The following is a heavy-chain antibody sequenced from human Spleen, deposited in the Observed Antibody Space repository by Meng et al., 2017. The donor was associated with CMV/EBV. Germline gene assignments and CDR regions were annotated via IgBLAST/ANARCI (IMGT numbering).Heavy chain of an antibody. CDR1: AGSISSGDYY. Sequence: CTVSAGSISSGDYYCNWIRQPPGKGLEWIGFIYFSGTTSYNPSLKSRITLSLDTSKNQFSLKLTSVTAADTAVYYCARAKLGNFDYWGQGTLVTVSS. V-gene: IGHV4-31*03. CDR2: IYFSGTT. CDR3: ARAKLGNFDY. J-gene: IGHJ4*02. D-gene: IGHD7-27*01.